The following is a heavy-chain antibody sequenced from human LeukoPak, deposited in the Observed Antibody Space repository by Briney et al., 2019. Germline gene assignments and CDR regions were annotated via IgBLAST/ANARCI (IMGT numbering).Heavy chain of an antibody. V-gene: IGHV3-23*01. CDR3: AKEHYYLDYFDY. CDR2: ITDRGTTA. CDR1: GFTFSNYA. D-gene: IGHD3-22*01. Sequence: GGSLRLSCAASGFTFSNYAMTWARQAPGKGLEWVSSITDRGTTAYDADSVKGRFTISRDNSKNTLYLQMNSLRAEDTAVYYCAKEHYYLDYFDYWGQGTLVTVSS. J-gene: IGHJ4*02.